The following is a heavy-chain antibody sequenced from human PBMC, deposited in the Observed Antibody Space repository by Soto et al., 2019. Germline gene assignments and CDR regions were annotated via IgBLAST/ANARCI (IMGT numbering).Heavy chain of an antibody. V-gene: IGHV3-23*01. D-gene: IGHD6-13*01. CDR3: AKGGHYSVFDP. J-gene: IGHJ5*02. Sequence: GGSLRLSCAASGFSFSSYAMTWVRQAPGRGLQWVSAISGSGSPTYYADSVKGRFTISRDNSKNTLYLQMNSLRAEDTAVYYCAKGGHYSVFDPWGQGTLVTVSS. CDR1: GFSFSSYA. CDR2: ISGSGSPT.